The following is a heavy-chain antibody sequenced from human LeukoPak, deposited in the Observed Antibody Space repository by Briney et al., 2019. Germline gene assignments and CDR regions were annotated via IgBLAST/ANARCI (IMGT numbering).Heavy chain of an antibody. CDR3: ARDRARNCGGDCYSGT. J-gene: IGHJ5*02. D-gene: IGHD2-21*02. CDR2: ISAYNGNT. CDR1: GYTFTSYG. V-gene: IGHV1-18*01. Sequence: ASVKVSCKASGYTFTSYGISWVQQAPGQGLEWMEWISAYNGNTNYAQKLQGRVTMTTDTSTSTAYMELRSLRSDDTAVYYCARDRARNCGGDCYSGTWGQGTLVTVSS.